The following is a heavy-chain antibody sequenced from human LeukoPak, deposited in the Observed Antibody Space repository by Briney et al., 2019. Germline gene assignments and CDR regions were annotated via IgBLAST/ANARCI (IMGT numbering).Heavy chain of an antibody. CDR2: ISGSGGST. J-gene: IGHJ4*02. D-gene: IGHD3-22*01. CDR3: AKDHYYDSSGYPVV. CDR1: GFTFSSYA. V-gene: IGHV3-23*01. Sequence: GGSLRLSCAASGFTFSSYAMSWVRQAPGKGLEWVSAISGSGGSTYYADSVKGRFTISRDNSENTLYLQMNSLRAEDTAVYYCAKDHYYDSSGYPVVWGQGTLVTVSS.